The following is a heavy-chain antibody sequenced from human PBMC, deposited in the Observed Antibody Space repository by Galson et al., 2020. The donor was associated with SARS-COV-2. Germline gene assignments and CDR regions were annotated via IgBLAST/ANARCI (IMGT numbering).Heavy chain of an antibody. CDR3: ARVPAVYYYYMDV. Sequence: SETLSLTCTVSGGSISSGGYYWSWIRQHPGKGLEWIGYIYYSGSTYYHPSLKSRVTISVDTSKNQFSLKLSSVTAADTAVYYCARVPAVYYYYMDVWGKGTTVTVSS. CDR1: GGSISSGGYY. J-gene: IGHJ6*03. V-gene: IGHV4-31*03. CDR2: IYYSGST.